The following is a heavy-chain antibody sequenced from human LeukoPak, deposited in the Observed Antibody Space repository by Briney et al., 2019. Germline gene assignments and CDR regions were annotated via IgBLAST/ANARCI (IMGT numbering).Heavy chain of an antibody. D-gene: IGHD6-19*01. V-gene: IGHV3-21*01. CDR2: ISSSSSYI. CDR3: ARGRPRAVSPPGSSGWYVINYYYGMDV. CDR1: GFTFSSYS. Sequence: GGSLRLSCAASGFTFSSYSMNWVGQAPGNELEWVSSISSSSSYIYYADSVKGRFTISRDNAKNSLYLQMNSLRAEDTAVYYCARGRPRAVSPPGSSGWYVINYYYGMDVWGQGTTVTVSS. J-gene: IGHJ6*02.